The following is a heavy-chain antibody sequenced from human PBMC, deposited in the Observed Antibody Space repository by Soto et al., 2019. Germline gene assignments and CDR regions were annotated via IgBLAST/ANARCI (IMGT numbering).Heavy chain of an antibody. V-gene: IGHV3-33*01. CDR3: ARELGVGGPTYYFAMDV. D-gene: IGHD1-26*01. CDR1: GFSFSNYG. J-gene: IGHJ6*02. CDR2: IWSDGSDK. Sequence: QVQLVESGGGVVQPGRSLRLSCAASGFSFSNYGMHWVRQAPGKGPEWVAVIWSDGSDKYYADSVKGRFAISRDNSQSTLYLQMNSLRAEDTAVYYCARELGVGGPTYYFAMDVWGQGTTVTVSS.